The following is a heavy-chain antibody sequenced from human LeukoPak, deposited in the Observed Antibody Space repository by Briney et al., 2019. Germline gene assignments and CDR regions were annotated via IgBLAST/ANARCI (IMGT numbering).Heavy chain of an antibody. V-gene: IGHV4-4*07. CDR2: IYTSGST. D-gene: IGHD6-6*01. J-gene: IGHJ5*02. CDR1: GGSISSYY. Sequence: SETLSLTCTVSGGSISSYYWSWIRQPAGKGLEWIGRIYTSGSTNYNPSLKSRVTMSVDTSKNQFSLKLSSVTAADTAVYYCARSRHMAARDWFDPWGQGTLVTVSS. CDR3: ARSRHMAARDWFDP.